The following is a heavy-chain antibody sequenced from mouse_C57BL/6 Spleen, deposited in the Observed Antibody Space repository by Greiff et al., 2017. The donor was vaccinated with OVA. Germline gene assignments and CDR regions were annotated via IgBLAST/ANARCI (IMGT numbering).Heavy chain of an antibody. V-gene: IGHV1-72*01. Sequence: QVQLKQPGAELVKPGASVKLSCKASGYTFTSYWMHWVKQRPGRGLEWIGRIDPNSGGTKYNEKFKSKATLTVDKPSSTAYMQLSSLTSEDSAVYYRTRSVIDYDYEAMDYWGQGTSVTVSS. CDR3: TRSVIDYDYEAMDY. CDR2: IDPNSGGT. J-gene: IGHJ4*01. CDR1: GYTFTSYW. D-gene: IGHD1-1*02.